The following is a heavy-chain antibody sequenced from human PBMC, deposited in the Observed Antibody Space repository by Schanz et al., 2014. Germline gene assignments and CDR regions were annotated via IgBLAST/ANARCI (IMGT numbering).Heavy chain of an antibody. Sequence: QVQLVESGGGVVQPGRSLRLSCAAYGFTLSSYAMHWVRQAPGKGLEWVAVISYDGSNKYYADSVKGRFTISRGNSKNTLYLQMNTLRAEDTAVYYCARDRGYCSGGSCLTFDYWGQGTLVTVSS. CDR1: GFTLSSYA. CDR3: ARDRGYCSGGSCLTFDY. D-gene: IGHD2-15*01. V-gene: IGHV3-30-3*01. CDR2: ISYDGSNK. J-gene: IGHJ4*02.